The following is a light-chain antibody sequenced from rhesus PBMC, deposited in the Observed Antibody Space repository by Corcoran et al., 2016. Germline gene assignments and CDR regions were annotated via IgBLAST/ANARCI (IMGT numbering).Light chain of an antibody. V-gene: IGKV3-42*02. CDR1: QSVGSN. Sequence: ETVVTQSPATLSLSPGERATLSCRASQSVGSNLAWYQQKPGQAPKPLIYDATSRAKCLPERFSGSGSGTEFTLTISILEPEDVGVYYCQHYNNWISFGQWTKVEIK. J-gene: IGKJ2*01. CDR2: DAT. CDR3: QHYNNWIS.